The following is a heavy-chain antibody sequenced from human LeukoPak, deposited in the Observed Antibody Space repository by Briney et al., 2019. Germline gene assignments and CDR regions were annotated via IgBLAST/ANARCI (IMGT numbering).Heavy chain of an antibody. V-gene: IGHV4-59*11. D-gene: IGHD3-22*01. Sequence: LESLSLTCTVSGGSLSGHYWSWIRQPPGKRLERIGYVSYTGRTKYNPSLQSRVTISIDTSKSQFSLKLTSVTSADTAVYSCARLLYNDISGDPDTFDVWGQGTTVIVSS. CDR1: GGSLSGHY. J-gene: IGHJ3*01. CDR2: VSYTGRT. CDR3: ARLLYNDISGDPDTFDV.